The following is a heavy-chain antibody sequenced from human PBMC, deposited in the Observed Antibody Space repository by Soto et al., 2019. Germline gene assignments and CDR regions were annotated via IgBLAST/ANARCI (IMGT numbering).Heavy chain of an antibody. Sequence: EVQLLESGGGLVQPGGSLRLSCAASGFTFSSYAMSWVRQAPGKGLEWVSAISGSGGSTYYADSVKGRFTISRDNSKNARYLQMNSLRAEDTDVYYCVLWPPYYFDYWGQGTLVTVSS. J-gene: IGHJ4*02. CDR3: VLWPPYYFDY. CDR2: ISGSGGST. D-gene: IGHD3-10*01. V-gene: IGHV3-23*01. CDR1: GFTFSSYA.